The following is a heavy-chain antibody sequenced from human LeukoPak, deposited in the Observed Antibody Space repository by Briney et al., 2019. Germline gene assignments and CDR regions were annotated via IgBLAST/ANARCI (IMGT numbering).Heavy chain of an antibody. V-gene: IGHV3-48*01. CDR3: ARGRAAAGTAPVY. Sequence: GGPLRLSCAASGFTFSSYSMNWVRQAPGKGLEWVSYISSSSSTIYYADSVKGRFTISRDNAKNSLYLQMNSLRAEDTAVYYCARGRAAAGTAPVYWGQGTLVTVSS. J-gene: IGHJ4*02. CDR1: GFTFSSYS. D-gene: IGHD6-13*01. CDR2: ISSSSSTI.